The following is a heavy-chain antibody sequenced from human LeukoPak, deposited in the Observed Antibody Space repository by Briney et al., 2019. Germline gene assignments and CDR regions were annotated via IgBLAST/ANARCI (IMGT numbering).Heavy chain of an antibody. CDR2: IFHSGTT. J-gene: IGHJ3*02. Sequence: PSGTLSLTCAVSGGSISTTHWWSWVRQPPGKGLEWIGEIFHSGTTNYNPSLKSRVTISIDQSKNQFSLKLSPVTAADTAVYYCARDQWLLRGGDHDAFDIWGRGTMVSVSS. CDR1: GGSISTTHW. CDR3: ARDQWLLRGGDHDAFDI. V-gene: IGHV4-4*02. D-gene: IGHD6-19*01.